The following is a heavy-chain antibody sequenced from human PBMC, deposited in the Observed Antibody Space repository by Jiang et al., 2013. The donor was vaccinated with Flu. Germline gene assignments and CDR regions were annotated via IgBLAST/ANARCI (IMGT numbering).Heavy chain of an antibody. V-gene: IGHV3-33*08. D-gene: IGHD2-8*01. CDR2: IWFDGSKK. J-gene: IGHJ2*01. CDR1: GFTFSSYE. Sequence: RLSCAASGFTFSSYEMNWVRQAPGKGLEWVAVIWFDGSKKYYSDSAKGRFTISRDNSNNTLYLQMNSLRAEDTAVYYCARDNDADWYFDLWGRGTLVTVSS. CDR3: ARDNDADWYFDL.